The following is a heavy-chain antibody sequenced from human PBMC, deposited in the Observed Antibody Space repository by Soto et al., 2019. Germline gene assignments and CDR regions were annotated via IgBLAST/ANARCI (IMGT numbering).Heavy chain of an antibody. J-gene: IGHJ4*02. CDR3: AYRRNFYNNSGLDY. V-gene: IGHV2-5*02. D-gene: IGHD3-22*01. Sequence: QITLKESGPTLVKPTQTLTLTCTFSGFSLTTSGVGVGWIRQPPGKAPEWLAIINWADDKRYNPSLQSRLTVSKDTSKNQVVLSMTNMDPVDTATYYCAYRRNFYNNSGLDYWSPGTLVTVSS. CDR1: GFSLTTSGVG. CDR2: INWADDK.